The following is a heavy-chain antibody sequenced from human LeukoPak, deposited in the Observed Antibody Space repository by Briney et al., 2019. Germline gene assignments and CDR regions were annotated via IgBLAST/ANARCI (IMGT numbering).Heavy chain of an antibody. D-gene: IGHD5-18*01. V-gene: IGHV4-59*11. CDR2: VLDNVRT. Sequence: SETLTLTCTVSGGSKSSHYWSWVRQPPGKGLEWIGYVLDNVRTKDNPSLNSRFTLSADTSKNQFSLRLTSVTAADTAVYYCATIKRGNIFGFFDFWGQGILVTVSS. CDR3: ATIKRGNIFGFFDF. CDR1: GGSKSSHY. J-gene: IGHJ4*02.